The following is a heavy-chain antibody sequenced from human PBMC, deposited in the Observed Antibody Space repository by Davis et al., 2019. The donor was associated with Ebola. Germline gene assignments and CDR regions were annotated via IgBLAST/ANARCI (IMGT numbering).Heavy chain of an antibody. Sequence: PGGSLRLSCAASGFTFSSYGMHWVRQAPGKGLVWVSRINSDGSSTSYADSVKGRFTISRDNAKNTLYLQKNSLRVEDTAVYYCAREMATTNDAFDIWGQGTMVSVSS. D-gene: IGHD5-24*01. CDR2: INSDGSST. CDR3: AREMATTNDAFDI. V-gene: IGHV3-74*01. CDR1: GFTFSSYG. J-gene: IGHJ3*02.